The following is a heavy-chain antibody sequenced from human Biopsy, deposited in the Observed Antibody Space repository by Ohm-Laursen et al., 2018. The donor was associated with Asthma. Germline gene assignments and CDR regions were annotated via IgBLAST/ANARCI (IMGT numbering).Heavy chain of an antibody. CDR2: ITGSGGFT. D-gene: IGHD3-22*01. Sequence: SLRLSCAASGFTFSNYVMSWVRQAPGKGLEWVSSITGSGGFTYYADSVKGRFTISRDKSDNTLYLQMNSLTVEDTAVYFCAKITTDRQKANNWFDPWGQGTLVTVSS. J-gene: IGHJ5*02. CDR3: AKITTDRQKANNWFDP. V-gene: IGHV3-23*01. CDR1: GFTFSNYV.